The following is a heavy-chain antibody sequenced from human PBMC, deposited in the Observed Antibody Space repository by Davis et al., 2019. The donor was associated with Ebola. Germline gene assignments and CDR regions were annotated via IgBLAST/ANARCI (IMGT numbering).Heavy chain of an antibody. D-gene: IGHD3-9*01. CDR2: IGTSGTPI. CDR1: GFTFNTYG. Sequence: GGSLRLSCAVSGFTFNTYGMNWVRQAPGMGLEWVSYIGTSGTPIHYADSVKGRFIISRDDATNSLYLQTNSLRDEDTAVYYCVRGAFEFDALWGQGTLVTVSS. CDR3: VRGAFEFDAL. V-gene: IGHV3-48*02. J-gene: IGHJ4*02.